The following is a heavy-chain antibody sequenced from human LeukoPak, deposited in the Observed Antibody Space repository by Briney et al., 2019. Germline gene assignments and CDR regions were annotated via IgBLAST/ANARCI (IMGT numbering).Heavy chain of an antibody. CDR1: GFTFSSYG. V-gene: IGHV3-30*02. D-gene: IGHD3-3*01. J-gene: IGHJ3*02. CDR3: AKDEGYYDFWSGYYPNAFDI. CDR2: IRYDGSNK. Sequence: GGSLRLSCAASGFTFSSYGMHWVRQAPGKGLEWVAFIRYDGSNKYYADSVKGRFTISRDNSKNTLYLQMNSLRAEDTAVYYCAKDEGYYDFWSGYYPNAFDIWGQGTMVTVSS.